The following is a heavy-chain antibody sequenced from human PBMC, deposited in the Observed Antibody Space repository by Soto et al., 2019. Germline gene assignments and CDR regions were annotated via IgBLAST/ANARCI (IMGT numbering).Heavy chain of an antibody. CDR3: AKDLGYCSSTSCDHHKIYYYYYGMDV. CDR1: GFTFSSYG. D-gene: IGHD2-2*01. CDR2: ISYDGNNK. Sequence: QVQLVESGGGVVQPGRSLRLSCAASGFTFSSYGMHWVRQAPGKGLEWVAVISYDGNNKYYADSVKGRFTISRDNSKNTLYLQMNSLRAEDTAVYYCAKDLGYCSSTSCDHHKIYYYYYGMDVWGQGTTVTVSS. J-gene: IGHJ6*02. V-gene: IGHV3-30*18.